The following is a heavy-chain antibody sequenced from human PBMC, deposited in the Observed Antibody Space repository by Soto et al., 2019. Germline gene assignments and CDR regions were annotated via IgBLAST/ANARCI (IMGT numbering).Heavy chain of an antibody. CDR2: INPSGGST. V-gene: IGHV1-46*01. J-gene: IGHJ4*02. D-gene: IGHD3-22*01. CDR1: GYTFTSYY. CDR3: ARDYYDSSGNYYFDY. Sequence: GASVKVSCKASGYTFTSYYMHWVRHAPGQGLEWMGIINPSGGSTSYAQKFQGRVTMTTDTSTSTAYMELRSLRSEDTAVYYCARDYYDSSGNYYFDYWGQGTLVTVSS.